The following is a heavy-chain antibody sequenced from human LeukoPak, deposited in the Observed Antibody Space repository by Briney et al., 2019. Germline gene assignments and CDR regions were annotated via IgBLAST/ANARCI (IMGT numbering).Heavy chain of an antibody. J-gene: IGHJ6*03. CDR2: IYYSGST. V-gene: IGHV4-59*01. CDR3: ARGGDGNHYYYYYMDV. CDR1: GGSISSYY. Sequence: KPSETLSLTCTVSGGSISSYYWSWIRQPPGKGLEWIGYIYYSGSTNYNPSLKSRVTISVDTSKNQFSLKLSSVTAADTAVYYCARGGDGNHYYYYYMDVWGKGTTVTISS. D-gene: IGHD3-16*01.